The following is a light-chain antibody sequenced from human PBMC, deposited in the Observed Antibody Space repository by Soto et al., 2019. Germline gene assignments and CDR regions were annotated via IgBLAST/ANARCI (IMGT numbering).Light chain of an antibody. J-gene: IGLJ2*01. Sequence: QLVLTQSPSASASLGASVKLTCTLSSGHSSYAIAWHQQQPEKGPRYLMKLSSDGSHSKGDGIPDRFSGSSSGAERYLTIPHLQAGDGAGFLRQAWGTGLVVFGGGTKLTVL. CDR1: SGHSSYA. V-gene: IGLV4-69*01. CDR3: QAWGTGLVV. CDR2: LSSDGSH.